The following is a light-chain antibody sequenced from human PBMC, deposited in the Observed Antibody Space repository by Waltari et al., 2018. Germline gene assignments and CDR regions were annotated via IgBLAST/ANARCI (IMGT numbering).Light chain of an antibody. Sequence: QSALTQSPSASGSPGQSVPISCTGTSRDIGVSTFVSWYQQRPGKAPSFLIYDVNKRPSGVSDRFSGSKSGNTASLTVSGLQPDDEATYYCSAFAGSNKFGVFGGGTKLTVL. J-gene: IGLJ3*02. CDR3: SAFAGSNKFGV. CDR2: DVN. CDR1: SRDIGVSTF. V-gene: IGLV2-8*01.